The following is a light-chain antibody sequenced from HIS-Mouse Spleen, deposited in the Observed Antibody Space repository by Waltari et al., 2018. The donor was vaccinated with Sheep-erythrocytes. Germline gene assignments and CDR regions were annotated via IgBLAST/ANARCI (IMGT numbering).Light chain of an antibody. CDR1: VLAKKY. CDR2: KDS. CDR3: YSAADNNLV. V-gene: IGLV3-27*01. J-gene: IGLJ3*02. Sequence: SYELTQPSSVSVSPGQTARITCSGDVLAKKYARWFQPNPGQAPVLVIYKDSERPSGIPERFSGSSSGTTVTLTISGAQVEDEADYYCYSAADNNLVFGGGTKLTVL.